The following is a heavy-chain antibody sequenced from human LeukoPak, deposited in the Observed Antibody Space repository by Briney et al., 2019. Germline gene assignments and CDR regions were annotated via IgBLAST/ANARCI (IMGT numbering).Heavy chain of an antibody. CDR3: ARARSGYYYGSGSYFDY. D-gene: IGHD3-10*01. CDR2: IYHSGST. Sequence: SETLSLTCAVSGGSISSGGYSWSWIRQPPGKGLEWIGYIYHSGSTYYNPSLKSRVTISVDRSKNQFSLKLSSVTAADTAVYYCARARSGYYYGSGSYFDYWGQGTLVTVSS. J-gene: IGHJ4*02. CDR1: GGSISSGGYS. V-gene: IGHV4-30-2*01.